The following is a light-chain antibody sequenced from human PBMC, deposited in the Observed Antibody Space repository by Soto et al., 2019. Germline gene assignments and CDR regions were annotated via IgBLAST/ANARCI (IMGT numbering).Light chain of an antibody. Sequence: EIVLTQSPGTLSLSPGERATLSCRASQSVSNNYLAWYQQKPGQAPRLLIYGASTRATGIPTRFSGSGSGTEFTLTINSLQSEDFAVYYCQHYNNWPLTFGGGTKVDIK. CDR2: GAS. CDR1: QSVSNN. J-gene: IGKJ4*01. CDR3: QHYNNWPLT. V-gene: IGKV3-15*01.